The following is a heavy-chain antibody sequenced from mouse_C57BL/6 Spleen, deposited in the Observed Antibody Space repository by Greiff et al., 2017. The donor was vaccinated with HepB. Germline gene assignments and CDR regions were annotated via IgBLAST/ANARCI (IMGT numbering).Heavy chain of an antibody. Sequence: VQLQQSGAELVKPGASVTLSCTASGFNIKDYYMHWVKQRTEQGLEWIGRIDPEDGETKYAPKFQGKATITADTSSNTAYLQLSSLTSEDTAVYYCVNPDWFAYWGQGTLVTVSA. D-gene: IGHD6-1*01. CDR1: GFNIKDYY. J-gene: IGHJ3*01. CDR3: VNPDWFAY. V-gene: IGHV14-2*01. CDR2: IDPEDGET.